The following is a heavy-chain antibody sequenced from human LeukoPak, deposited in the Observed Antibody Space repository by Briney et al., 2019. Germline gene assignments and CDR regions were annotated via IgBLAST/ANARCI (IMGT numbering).Heavy chain of an antibody. J-gene: IGHJ3*02. CDR3: ARDQGRCDSSGYYCDPNYAFDI. CDR2: MYYSGST. Sequence: SETLSLTCTVSGGSISSYSWSWIRQPPGKGLEWIGYMYYSGSTNYNPSLRSRVTISVDTSKNQFSLKLSSVTAADTAVYYCARDQGRCDSSGYYCDPNYAFDIWGQGTMVTVSS. D-gene: IGHD3-22*01. V-gene: IGHV4-59*01. CDR1: GGSISSYS.